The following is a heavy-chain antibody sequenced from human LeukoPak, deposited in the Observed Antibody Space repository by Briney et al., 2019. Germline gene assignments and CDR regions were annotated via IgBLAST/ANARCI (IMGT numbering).Heavy chain of an antibody. Sequence: GGSLRLSCAASGFTFSSYWMHWVRQAPGKGLVWVSRINSDGSSTSYADSVKGRFTISRDKSKNTLHLQMDSLRPEDTAMYYCALTYYFDRRGYSYFDYWGQGALVTVSS. V-gene: IGHV3-74*01. D-gene: IGHD3-22*01. J-gene: IGHJ4*02. CDR3: ALTYYFDRRGYSYFDY. CDR1: GFTFSSYW. CDR2: INSDGSST.